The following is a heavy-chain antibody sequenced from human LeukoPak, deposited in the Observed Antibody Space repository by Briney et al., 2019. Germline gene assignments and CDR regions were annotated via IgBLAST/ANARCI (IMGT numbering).Heavy chain of an antibody. Sequence: SETLSLTCTVSGGSISSSSYYWGWIRQPPGKGLEWIGSIYYSGSTYYNPSLKSRVTISVDTSKNQFSLKLNSVTAADTAVYYCARDIWFGELAGYFDYWGQGTLVTVSS. D-gene: IGHD3-10*01. J-gene: IGHJ4*02. CDR3: ARDIWFGELAGYFDY. V-gene: IGHV4-39*01. CDR2: IYYSGST. CDR1: GGSISSSSYY.